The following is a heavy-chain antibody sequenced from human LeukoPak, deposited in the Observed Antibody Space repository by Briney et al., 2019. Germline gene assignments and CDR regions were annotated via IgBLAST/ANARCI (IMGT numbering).Heavy chain of an antibody. CDR3: AKRLLISNIRRYDCWFDP. D-gene: IGHD3-16*01. V-gene: IGHV3-23*01. CDR1: GFTFSSYA. J-gene: IGHJ5*02. Sequence: PGGSLRLSCAASGFTFSSYAMSWVRQAPGQGLEWVSTITGSGGGTFYADSVEGRFTISRDNSKSTLYLHMNSLRAEDTALYYCAKRLLISNIRRYDCWFDPWGQGTLVTVSS. CDR2: ITGSGGGT.